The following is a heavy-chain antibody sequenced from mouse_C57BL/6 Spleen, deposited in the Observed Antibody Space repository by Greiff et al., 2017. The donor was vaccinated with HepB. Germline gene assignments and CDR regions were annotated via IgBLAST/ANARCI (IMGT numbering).Heavy chain of an antibody. Sequence: VQLQQPGAELLKPGASVKLSCKASGYTFTSYWMQWVKQRPGQGLEWIGEIDPSDSYTNYNQKFKGKATLTVDTSSSTAYMQLSSLTSEDSAVYYCARQGGQGYYFDYWGQGTTLTVSS. CDR1: GYTFTSYW. V-gene: IGHV1-50*01. J-gene: IGHJ2*01. D-gene: IGHD3-3*01. CDR2: IDPSDSYT. CDR3: ARQGGQGYYFDY.